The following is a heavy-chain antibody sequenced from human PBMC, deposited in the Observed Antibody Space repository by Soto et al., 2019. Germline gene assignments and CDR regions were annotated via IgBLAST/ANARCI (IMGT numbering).Heavy chain of an antibody. CDR2: IWYDGSNK. Sequence: GGSLRLSCAASGFTFSSYGMHWVRQAPGKGLEWVAVIWYDGSNKYYADSVKGRFTISRDNSKNTLYLQMNSLRAEDTAVYYCARDFVSGVITGTGVFDYWGQGTLVTVSS. J-gene: IGHJ4*02. CDR1: GFTFSSYG. CDR3: ARDFVSGVITGTGVFDY. D-gene: IGHD1-20*01. V-gene: IGHV3-33*01.